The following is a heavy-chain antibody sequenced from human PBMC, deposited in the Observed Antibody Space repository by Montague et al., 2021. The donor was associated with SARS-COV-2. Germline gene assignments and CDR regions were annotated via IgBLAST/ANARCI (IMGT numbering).Heavy chain of an antibody. J-gene: IGHJ5*02. D-gene: IGHD6-13*01. CDR2: SYYSGST. V-gene: IGHV4-31*03. Sequence: TLSLTCTVSRGSISSGGNYWSWIRQHPVEGLEWIGYSYYSGSTYYNPSLKSRVSISVDTSKNQFSLKLSSVTAADTAVYYCARGRRYSSTWYGAFDPWGQGMQVTDSS. CDR1: RGSISSGGNY. CDR3: ARGRRYSSTWYGAFDP.